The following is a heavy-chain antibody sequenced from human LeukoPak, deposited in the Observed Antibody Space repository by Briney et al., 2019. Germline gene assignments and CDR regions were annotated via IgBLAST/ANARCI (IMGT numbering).Heavy chain of an antibody. J-gene: IGHJ4*02. CDR1: GFPVSNNY. Sequence: GGSLRLFCAASGFPVSNNYMSWVRQAPGKGLEWVSVIYRGTTYYAGSVKGRFTVSSDNSKNTLYLQMNSLRAEDTAVYYCVRDQNCWGQGTLVTVSS. CDR3: VRDQNC. V-gene: IGHV3-66*01. CDR2: IYRGTT. D-gene: IGHD1-1*01.